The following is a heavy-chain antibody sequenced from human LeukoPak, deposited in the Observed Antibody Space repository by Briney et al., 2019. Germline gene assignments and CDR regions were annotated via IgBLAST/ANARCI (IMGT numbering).Heavy chain of an antibody. J-gene: IGHJ6*02. Sequence: GGSLRLSCVASGLTLDKYWMTWVRQAPGKGLEWVANIRQDGREKDLVDSVKGRFTISRDDATSSVYLQMSSVRVEDTAIYYCARGRFFYGWGMDVWGQGTAVTVS. CDR3: ARGRFFYGWGMDV. D-gene: IGHD3-10*01. CDR1: GLTLDKYW. V-gene: IGHV3-7*03. CDR2: IRQDGREK.